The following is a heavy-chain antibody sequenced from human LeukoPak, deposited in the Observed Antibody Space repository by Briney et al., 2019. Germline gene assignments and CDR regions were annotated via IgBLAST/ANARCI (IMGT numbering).Heavy chain of an antibody. CDR1: GGSISSYY. Sequence: SETLSLTCTVSGGSISSYYWSWIRQPPGKGLEGIGYIYYSGSTNYNPSLKSRVTISVDTSKNQFSLKLSSVTAADTAVYYCASLILVVPAVLEDYWGQGTLVTVSS. CDR3: ASLILVVPAVLEDY. J-gene: IGHJ4*02. CDR2: IYYSGST. V-gene: IGHV4-59*08. D-gene: IGHD2-2*01.